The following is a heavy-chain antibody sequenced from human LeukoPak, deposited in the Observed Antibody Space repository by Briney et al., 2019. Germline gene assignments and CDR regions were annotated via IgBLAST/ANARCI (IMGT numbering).Heavy chain of an antibody. Sequence: GGSLRLSCAASGFTFSSHSMNWVRQAPGKGLEWVSSFGTRSSSIYYADSVKGRFTISRDDARNSLYLQMNSLKAEDTAVYYCARERDEGFDYWGQGTLVTVSS. CDR2: FGTRSSSI. CDR3: ARERDEGFDY. V-gene: IGHV3-21*01. J-gene: IGHJ4*02. D-gene: IGHD5-24*01. CDR1: GFTFSSHS.